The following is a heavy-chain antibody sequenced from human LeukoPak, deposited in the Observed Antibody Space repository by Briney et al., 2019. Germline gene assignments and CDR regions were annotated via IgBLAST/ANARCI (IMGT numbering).Heavy chain of an antibody. V-gene: IGHV4-59*01. CDR1: GGSISTYY. CDR3: ARAYSTTFPFDF. CDR2: IDHSGST. J-gene: IGHJ4*01. Sequence: SETLSLTCTVSGGSISTYYWTWIRQSPGKGLEWIGYIDHSGSTNYNPSLESRVTMSVDPSKKQFSLRLTSLTEADTAVYCCARAYSTTFPFDFWGPGTLVTVSS. D-gene: IGHD6-13*01.